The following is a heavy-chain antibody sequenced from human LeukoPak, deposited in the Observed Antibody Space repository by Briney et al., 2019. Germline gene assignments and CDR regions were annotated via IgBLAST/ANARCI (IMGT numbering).Heavy chain of an antibody. Sequence: GASVKVSCKASGYTFTGYYMHWVRQAPGQGLEWMGRINPNSGGTNYAQKFQGRVTMTRDTSISTAYMELSRLRSDDTAVYYCARLQQILTGYWDFDYWGQGTLVTVSS. J-gene: IGHJ4*02. CDR1: GYTFTGYY. CDR2: INPNSGGT. D-gene: IGHD3-9*01. CDR3: ARLQQILTGYWDFDY. V-gene: IGHV1-2*06.